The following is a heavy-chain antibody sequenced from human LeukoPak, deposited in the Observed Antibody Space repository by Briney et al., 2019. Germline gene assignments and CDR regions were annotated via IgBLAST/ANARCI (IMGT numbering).Heavy chain of an antibody. J-gene: IGHJ4*02. D-gene: IGHD3-10*01. CDR3: ARVHYYGSGSSGARDTYYFDY. Sequence: SETLSLTCNVSGGSISSSRYYWGWIRQPPGKGLEWIGTIFYSGNTYYNPSLKSRVTISVDTSKNQFSLKLSSVTAADTAVYYCARVHYYGSGSSGARDTYYFDYWGQGTLVTVSS. CDR2: IFYSGNT. CDR1: GGSISSSRYY. V-gene: IGHV4-39*07.